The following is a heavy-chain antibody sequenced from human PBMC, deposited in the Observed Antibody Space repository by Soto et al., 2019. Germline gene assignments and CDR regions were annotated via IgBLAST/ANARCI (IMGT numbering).Heavy chain of an antibody. J-gene: IGHJ4*02. Sequence: GASVKVSCKASGGTFSSYAINWVRQAPGQGLEWMGGIIPIFGTANYAQKFQGRVTITADESTSTAYMELSSLRSEDTAVYYCASCDSGYDYLDYWGQGTLVPVS. CDR2: IIPIFGTA. CDR3: ASCDSGYDYLDY. V-gene: IGHV1-69*13. CDR1: GGTFSSYA. D-gene: IGHD5-12*01.